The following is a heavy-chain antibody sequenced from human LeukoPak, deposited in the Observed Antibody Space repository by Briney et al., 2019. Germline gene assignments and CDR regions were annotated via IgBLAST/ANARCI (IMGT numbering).Heavy chain of an antibody. V-gene: IGHV6-1*01. CDR2: TYYRSKWYS. D-gene: IGHD6-19*01. Sequence: SQTLSLTCAISGDSVSSNSATWNWIGQSPSRGLEWLGRTYYRSKWYSDYAVSVKSRITINTDTSKNQFSLQLNSVTPEDTAIYYCARVKRMAVASLYYFDSWGQGTLVTVSS. J-gene: IGHJ4*02. CDR3: ARVKRMAVASLYYFDS. CDR1: GDSVSSNSAT.